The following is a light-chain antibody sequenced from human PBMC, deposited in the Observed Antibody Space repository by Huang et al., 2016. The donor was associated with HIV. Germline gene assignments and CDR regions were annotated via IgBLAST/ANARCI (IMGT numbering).Light chain of an antibody. V-gene: IGKV1-27*01. Sequence: DIQMTQSPSSLSASVGDRVTITCRASQGIANYLAWYKKKPGKVPKPLIYAASTFQAGVPSRFSGSGYGTDFTLTISSLQPEDVATYYCQKYHSAPFTFGPGTKVDIK. J-gene: IGKJ3*01. CDR2: AAS. CDR3: QKYHSAPFT. CDR1: QGIANY.